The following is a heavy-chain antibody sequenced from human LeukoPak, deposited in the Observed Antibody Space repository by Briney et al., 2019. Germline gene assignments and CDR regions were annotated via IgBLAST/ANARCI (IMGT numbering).Heavy chain of an antibody. CDR1: GFTFSSYW. D-gene: IGHD3-10*01. J-gene: IGHJ4*02. Sequence: PGGSLRLSCTASGFTFSSYWMHWVRQAPGKGLVWVSRINSDGSRTSYADSVKGRFTISRDNAKNTLYLQMNGLRAEDTAVYYCARGPMVRTNLFDYWGQGTLVTVSS. CDR3: ARGPMVRTNLFDY. V-gene: IGHV3-74*01. CDR2: INSDGSRT.